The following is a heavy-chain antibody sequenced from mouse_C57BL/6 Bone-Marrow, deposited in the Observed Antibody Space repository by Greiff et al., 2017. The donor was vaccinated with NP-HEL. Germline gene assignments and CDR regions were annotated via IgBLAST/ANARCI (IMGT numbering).Heavy chain of an antibody. Sequence: VQLQQPGAELVKPGASVKMSCKASGYTFTSYWITWVKQRPGQGLEWIGDIYPGSGSTNYNEKFKSKATLTVDTSSSTAYMQLSSLTSEDSAVYYCARHYSNYSYYFDYWGQGTTLTVSS. J-gene: IGHJ2*01. CDR1: GYTFTSYW. V-gene: IGHV1-55*01. CDR3: ARHYSNYSYYFDY. CDR2: IYPGSGST. D-gene: IGHD2-5*01.